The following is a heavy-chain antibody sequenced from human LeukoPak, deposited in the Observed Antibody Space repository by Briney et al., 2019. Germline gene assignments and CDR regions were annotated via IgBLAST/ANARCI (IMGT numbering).Heavy chain of an antibody. CDR2: IYTSGST. CDR3: ARGCIAAAGMREYNWFDP. D-gene: IGHD6-13*01. Sequence: SETLSLTCTVSGGSISSYYWSWIRQPAGKGLEWIGRIYTSGSTNYNPSLKSRVTMSVDTSKNQFSLKLSSVTAADTAVYYCARGCIAAAGMREYNWFDPWGQGTLATVSS. CDR1: GGSISSYY. J-gene: IGHJ5*02. V-gene: IGHV4-4*07.